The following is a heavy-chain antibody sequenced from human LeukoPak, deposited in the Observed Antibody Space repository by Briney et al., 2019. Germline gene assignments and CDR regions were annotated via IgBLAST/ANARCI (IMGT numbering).Heavy chain of an antibody. V-gene: IGHV4-59*01. CDR1: GGSISSYY. CDR2: IYYGGST. Sequence: SETLSLTCTVSGGSISSYYWSWIRQPPGKGLEWIGYIYYGGSTNYNPSLKSRVTISVDTSKNQFSLKLSSVTAADTAVYYCARDSHQGFDYWGQGTLVTVSS. CDR3: ARDSHQGFDY. J-gene: IGHJ4*02.